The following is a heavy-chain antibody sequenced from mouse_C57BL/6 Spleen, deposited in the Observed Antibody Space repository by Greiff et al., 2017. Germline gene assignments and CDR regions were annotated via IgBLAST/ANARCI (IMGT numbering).Heavy chain of an antibody. D-gene: IGHD4-1*02. CDR1: GYTFTSYW. CDR3: ARESRSTAAWLAY. CDR2: IHPNSGST. V-gene: IGHV1-64*01. J-gene: IGHJ3*01. Sequence: QVQLQQPGAELVKPGASVKLSCKASGYTFTSYWMHWVKQRPGQGLEWIGMIHPNSGSTNYNEKFKSKATLTVDKSSSTAYMQLSSLTSEDSAVYYCARESRSTAAWLAYWGQGTLVTVSA.